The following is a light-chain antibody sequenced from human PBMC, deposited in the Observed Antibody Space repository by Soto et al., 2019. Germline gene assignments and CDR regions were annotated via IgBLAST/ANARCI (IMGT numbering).Light chain of an antibody. V-gene: IGKV1-39*01. Sequence: DIQMTQSPYSLAASVGDRVTITCRSSRRISHYLNSYQLIPGKAPNVLISAASRLQSGVPSRFSGSESGTHFTRTVSSLQPEDFVTYFCQQSSNMPRTFGQGTKLEI. CDR2: AAS. CDR3: QQSSNMPRT. CDR1: RRISHY. J-gene: IGKJ2*02.